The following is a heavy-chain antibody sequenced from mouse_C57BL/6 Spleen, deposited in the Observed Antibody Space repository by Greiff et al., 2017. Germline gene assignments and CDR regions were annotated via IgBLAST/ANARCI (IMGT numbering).Heavy chain of an antibody. D-gene: IGHD2-5*01. CDR1: GYTFTSYW. Sequence: QVQLQQPGAELVRPGSSVKLSCKASGYTFTSYWMHWVKQRPIQGLEWIGNIDPSDSETHYNQKFKDKATLTVDKSSSTAYMQLSSLTSEDSAVYYCARDPAYYSNPMDYWGQGTSVTVSS. CDR3: ARDPAYYSNPMDY. CDR2: IDPSDSET. J-gene: IGHJ4*01. V-gene: IGHV1-52*01.